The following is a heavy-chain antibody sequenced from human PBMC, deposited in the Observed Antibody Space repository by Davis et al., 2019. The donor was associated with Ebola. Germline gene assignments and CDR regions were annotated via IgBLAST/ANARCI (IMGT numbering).Heavy chain of an antibody. J-gene: IGHJ6*02. V-gene: IGHV1-69*06. Sequence: SVKVSCKASGGTFSSYAISWVRQAPGQGLEWMGGIIPIFGTANYAQKFQGRVTITADKSTSTAYMELSSLRSEDTAVYYCASGIVATIQYYDYGMDVWGQGTTVTVSS. CDR2: IIPIFGTA. CDR1: GGTFSSYA. CDR3: ASGIVATIQYYDYGMDV. D-gene: IGHD5-12*01.